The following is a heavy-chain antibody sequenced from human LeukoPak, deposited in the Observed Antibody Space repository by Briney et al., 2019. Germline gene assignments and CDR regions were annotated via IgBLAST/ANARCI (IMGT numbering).Heavy chain of an antibody. D-gene: IGHD1-14*01. CDR1: GFTFSSYA. Sequence: GVLRLSCAASGFTFSSYAMHWVRQAPGKGLEWVSSISSTSTYIYYADSVKGRFTISRDNAKNSLFLQMSSLRAEDAAVYYCARERYNQDDYWGQGTLVTVSS. CDR2: ISSTSTYI. V-gene: IGHV3-21*01. J-gene: IGHJ4*02. CDR3: ARERYNQDDY.